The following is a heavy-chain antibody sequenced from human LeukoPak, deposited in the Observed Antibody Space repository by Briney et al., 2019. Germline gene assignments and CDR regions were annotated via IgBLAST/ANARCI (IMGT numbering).Heavy chain of an antibody. CDR2: IYHSGST. CDR1: GYSISSGYY. CDR3: ARDRRDYSSYYYMDV. V-gene: IGHV4-38-2*02. Sequence: SETLSLTCAVSGYSISSGYYWGWIRQPPGKGLEWIGSIYHSGSTYYNPSLKSRVTISVDTSKNQFSLKLSSVTAADTAVYYCARDRRDYSSYYYMDVWGKGTTVTVSS. J-gene: IGHJ6*03. D-gene: IGHD2-15*01.